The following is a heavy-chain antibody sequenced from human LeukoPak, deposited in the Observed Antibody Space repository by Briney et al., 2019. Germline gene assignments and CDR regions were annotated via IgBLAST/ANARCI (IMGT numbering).Heavy chain of an antibody. J-gene: IGHJ6*03. CDR1: GGSTSSYY. V-gene: IGHV4-59*01. CDR3: ARTFLGYYFYMDG. D-gene: IGHD3-3*02. CDR2: IYYSGST. Sequence: PSETLSLTCTVSGGSTSSYYWSWIRQPPGKGLEWIGYIYYSGSTNYNPSLKSRVTISVDTSKNQFSLKLSSVTAADTAVYYCARTFLGYYFYMDGWDKGTTVTVSS.